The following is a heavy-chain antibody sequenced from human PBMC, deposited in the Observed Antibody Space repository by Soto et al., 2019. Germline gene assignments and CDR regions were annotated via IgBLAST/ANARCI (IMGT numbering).Heavy chain of an antibody. CDR2: INHSGST. V-gene: IGHV4-34*01. CDR3: ARRWGRTFDY. J-gene: IGHJ4*02. Sequence: SETLSLTCAVYGGSFSGYYWSWIRQPPGKGLEWIGEINHSGSTNYNPSLKSRVTISVDTSKNQFSLKLSSVTAADTAVYYCARRWGRTFDYWGQGTLVTVSS. CDR1: GGSFSGYY. D-gene: IGHD1-26*01.